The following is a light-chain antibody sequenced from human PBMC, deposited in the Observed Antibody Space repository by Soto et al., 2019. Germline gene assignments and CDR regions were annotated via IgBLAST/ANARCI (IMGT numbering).Light chain of an antibody. V-gene: IGKV3-20*01. Sequence: EIVMTQSPATLSLVHGERATLSCRASQTVSSNLAWYQQKPGQAPSRLIYGASSRATDISDRFSGSGSGTDFTLTISRLEPDDFAVYYCQQYGSSPRTFGQGTKVDIK. J-gene: IGKJ1*01. CDR1: QTVSSN. CDR2: GAS. CDR3: QQYGSSPRT.